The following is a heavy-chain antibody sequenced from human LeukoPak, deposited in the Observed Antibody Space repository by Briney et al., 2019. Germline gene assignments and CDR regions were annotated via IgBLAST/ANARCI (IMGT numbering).Heavy chain of an antibody. V-gene: IGHV4-59*01. Sequence: PSETLSLTCSVSGGSISSYYWSWIRQPPGKGLEWIGYIYYSGSTNYNPSLKSRVTISVDTSKNQFSLKLSSVTAADTAVYYCARVSYGDYGYYYYMDVWGKGTTVTISS. CDR3: ARVSYGDYGYYYYMDV. CDR1: GGSISSYY. CDR2: IYYSGST. J-gene: IGHJ6*03. D-gene: IGHD4-17*01.